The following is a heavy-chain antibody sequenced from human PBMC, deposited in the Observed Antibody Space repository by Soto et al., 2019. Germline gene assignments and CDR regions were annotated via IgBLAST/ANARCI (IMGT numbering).Heavy chain of an antibody. CDR1: GDTFTDYY. Sequence: QVQLVQSGAEVKKPGASVKVSCKASGDTFTDYYIHWVRQAPGQGLERMGTVNPSGGHTTYAQHFLGRMTMTRDTSTSTLYMGLASLTSEDTAIYFCARGGHVVVVTAALDYWGQGTLVTVSS. CDR3: ARGGHVVVVTAALDY. D-gene: IGHD2-21*02. CDR2: VNPSGGHT. J-gene: IGHJ4*02. V-gene: IGHV1-46*01.